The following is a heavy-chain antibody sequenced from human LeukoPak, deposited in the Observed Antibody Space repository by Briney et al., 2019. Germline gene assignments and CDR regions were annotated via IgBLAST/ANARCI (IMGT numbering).Heavy chain of an antibody. D-gene: IGHD6-13*01. J-gene: IGHJ3*02. V-gene: IGHV1-18*01. Sequence: ASVKVSCKASGYTFTSYGISWVRQAPGQGLEWMGWISAYNGNTNYAQKVQGRVTMTTDTSTSTAYMELRSLRSDDTAVSYCSRTGYSSSWRSESDAFDIWGEGTLVTVSS. CDR1: GYTFTSYG. CDR2: ISAYNGNT. CDR3: SRTGYSSSWRSESDAFDI.